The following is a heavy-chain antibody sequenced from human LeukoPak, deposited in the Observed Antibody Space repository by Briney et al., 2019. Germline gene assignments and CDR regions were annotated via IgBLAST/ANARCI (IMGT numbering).Heavy chain of an antibody. Sequence: PGGSLRLSCTASGFTFGDYAMSWFRQAPGKGLEWVGFIRSKAYGGTTEYAASVKGRFTISRDDSKSIAYLQMNSLKTEDTAVYYCARDRGGWLRGWWFDPWGQGTLVTVSS. J-gene: IGHJ5*02. CDR1: GFTFGDYA. CDR3: ARDRGGWLRGWWFDP. V-gene: IGHV3-49*03. CDR2: IRSKAYGGTT. D-gene: IGHD6-19*01.